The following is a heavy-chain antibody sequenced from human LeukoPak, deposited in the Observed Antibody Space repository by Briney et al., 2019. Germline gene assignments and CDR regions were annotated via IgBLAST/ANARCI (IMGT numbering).Heavy chain of an antibody. Sequence: PSETLSLTCAVYGGSFSGYYWSWIRQPPGKGLEWIGEINHSGSTNYNPSLKSRVTISVDTSQNHFSLKLSSVTAADTAVYYCARTTETDTSSWYYWGQGTLVTVSS. CDR1: GGSFSGYY. CDR2: INHSGST. J-gene: IGHJ4*02. D-gene: IGHD6-13*01. V-gene: IGHV4-34*01. CDR3: ARTTETDTSSWYY.